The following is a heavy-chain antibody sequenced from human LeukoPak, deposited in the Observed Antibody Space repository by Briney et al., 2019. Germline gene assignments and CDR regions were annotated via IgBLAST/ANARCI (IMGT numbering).Heavy chain of an antibody. V-gene: IGHV4-4*07. J-gene: IGHJ4*02. D-gene: IGHD5-18*01. CDR1: GGSISSYY. Sequence: SETLSLTCTVSGGSISSYYWSWIRQPPGKGLEWIGRIYTSGSTSYNSSLKSRVTMSVDTSKNQFSLKLSSVTAADTAVYYCARDVGGYNYGYSLDYWGQGTLVSVSS. CDR2: IYTSGST. CDR3: ARDVGGYNYGYSLDY.